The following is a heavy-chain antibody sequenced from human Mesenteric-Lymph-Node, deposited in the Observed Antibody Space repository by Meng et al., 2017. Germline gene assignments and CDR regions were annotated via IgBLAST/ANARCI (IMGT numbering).Heavy chain of an antibody. CDR2: IYYSGST. CDR3: ARDIAGPS. J-gene: IGHJ4*02. CDR1: GGSISSYY. Sequence: ESLKISCTVSGGSISSYYWSWIRQPPGKGLEWIEYIYYSGSTNYNPTLRSRVAFSADTSKNQFSLELTSVTAADTAVYYCARDIAGPSWGQGTLVTVSS. D-gene: IGHD3-16*02. V-gene: IGHV4-59*12.